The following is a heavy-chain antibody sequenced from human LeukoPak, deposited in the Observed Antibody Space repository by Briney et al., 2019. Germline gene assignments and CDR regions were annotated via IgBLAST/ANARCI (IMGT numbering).Heavy chain of an antibody. CDR3: AREEGYCSSTSCYVAYFDY. CDR1: GFTFSSYW. J-gene: IGHJ4*02. D-gene: IGHD2-2*01. Sequence: PGGSLRLSCAASGFTFSSYWMSWVRQAPGKGLEWVANIKQDGSEKYYVDSVKGRFTISRDNAKNSQYLQMNSLRAEDTAVYYCAREEGYCSSTSCYVAYFDYWGQGTLVTVSS. CDR2: IKQDGSEK. V-gene: IGHV3-7*04.